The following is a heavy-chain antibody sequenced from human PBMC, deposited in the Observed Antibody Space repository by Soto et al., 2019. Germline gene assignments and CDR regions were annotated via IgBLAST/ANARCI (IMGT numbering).Heavy chain of an antibody. Sequence: QAQLVQSGAEVKKPGSSVKVSCTASGGIFSKSGTFTSFAISWVRHAPGQGTEWMGGVIGSVSTTKYAQRLQGRLTITADASANSAFMELRSLRSEDTAIYYCAAGGRATFNDFDFWGQGTLVTVSS. J-gene: IGHJ4*02. V-gene: IGHV1-69*01. D-gene: IGHD1-1*01. CDR1: GGIFSKSGTFTSFA. CDR2: VIGSVSTT. CDR3: AAGGRATFNDFDF.